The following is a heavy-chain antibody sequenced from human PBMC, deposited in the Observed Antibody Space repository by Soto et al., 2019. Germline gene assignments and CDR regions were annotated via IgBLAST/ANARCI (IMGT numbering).Heavy chain of an antibody. D-gene: IGHD2-2*01. CDR2: IIPILGIA. CDR3: ARAIVVVPAATTVRYGMDV. Sequence: QVQLVQSGAEVKKPGSSVKVSCKASGGTFSSYTISWVRQAPGQGLEWMGRIIPILGIANYAQKFQGRVKITADKXXSXAXXELSSLRSEDTAVYYCARAIVVVPAATTVRYGMDVWGQGTTVTVSS. CDR1: GGTFSSYT. J-gene: IGHJ6*02. V-gene: IGHV1-69*02.